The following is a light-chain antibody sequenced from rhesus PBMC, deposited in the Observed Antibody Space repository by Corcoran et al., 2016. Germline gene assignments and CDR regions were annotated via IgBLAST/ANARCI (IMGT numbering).Light chain of an antibody. V-gene: IGKV3-35*01. Sequence: EIVMTQSPATLSLSPGERATLSCRASQSVSINLAWSPQKPGQAPRLLMSYSANRATGIPERFSGSGSGTDFTLTISRLEPEDVGIYYCQQYNNWKTFGQGTKVEIK. CDR3: QQYNNWKT. CDR2: YSA. CDR1: QSVSIN. J-gene: IGKJ1*01.